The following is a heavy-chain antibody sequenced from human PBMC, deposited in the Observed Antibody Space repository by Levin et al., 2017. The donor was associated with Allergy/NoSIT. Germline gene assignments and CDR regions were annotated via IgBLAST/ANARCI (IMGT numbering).Heavy chain of an antibody. CDR1: GFIFSNYA. Sequence: PGGSLRLSCAASGFIFSNYAMSWVRQPPGQALEWVSAISIHITPTYYADSVRGRFTISRDNSKNTLFLQMDSLRADDTAIYYCAKCDITGCRSGFEYWGRGTLVTVSS. CDR2: ISIHITPT. V-gene: IGHV3-23*01. J-gene: IGHJ4*02. CDR3: AKCDITGCRSGFEY. D-gene: IGHD3-10*01.